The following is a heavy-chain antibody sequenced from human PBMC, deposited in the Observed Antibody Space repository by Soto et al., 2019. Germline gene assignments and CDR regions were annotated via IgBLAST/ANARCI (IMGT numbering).Heavy chain of an antibody. Sequence: GESLKISCKGSGYNFINYWISWVRQMPGKGLEWMGRIDPSDSYTNYSPSFQGHVTISADKSISTAYLQWSSLKASDTAMYYCARTSMQSRGYSYGHGGMDVWGQGTTVTVSS. CDR3: ARTSMQSRGYSYGHGGMDV. CDR1: GYNFINYW. V-gene: IGHV5-10-1*01. J-gene: IGHJ6*02. D-gene: IGHD5-18*01. CDR2: IDPSDSYT.